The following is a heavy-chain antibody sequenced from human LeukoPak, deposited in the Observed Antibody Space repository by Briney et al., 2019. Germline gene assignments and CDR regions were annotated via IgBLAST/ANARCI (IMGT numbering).Heavy chain of an antibody. CDR1: GFTFSSYS. V-gene: IGHV3-48*01. CDR2: ISSSSSTI. J-gene: IGHJ4*02. CDR3: ARSYCSGGSCYLDY. Sequence: PGGSLRLSCAASGFTFSSYSINWVRQAPGKGLELVSYISSSSSTIYYADSVNGRFTISRDNAKTSLYLQMNSLRAEDTAVYYCARSYCSGGSCYLDYWGQGTLVTVSS. D-gene: IGHD2-15*01.